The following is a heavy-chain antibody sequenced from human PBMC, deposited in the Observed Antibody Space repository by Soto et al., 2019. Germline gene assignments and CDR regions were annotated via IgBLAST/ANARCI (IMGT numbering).Heavy chain of an antibody. CDR1: GYTFSRYG. D-gene: IGHD4-17*01. Sequence: ASVKVSCKASGYTFSRYGITWVRQAPGQGLEWMGWISADNGNTKYAQKLQGRVTMTTDTSTSTAYMELRSLRSDDTAVYYCARFDYGDFATGMDVWGQGTTVTVSS. CDR2: ISADNGNT. CDR3: ARFDYGDFATGMDV. V-gene: IGHV1-18*01. J-gene: IGHJ6*02.